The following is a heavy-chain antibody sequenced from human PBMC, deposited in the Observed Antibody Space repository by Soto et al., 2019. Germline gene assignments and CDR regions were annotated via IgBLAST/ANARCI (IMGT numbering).Heavy chain of an antibody. CDR2: ICDSGSTS. V-gene: IGHV3-23*01. CDR3: AKRPRALLTFDY. Sequence: GGSLRLSCAASGFTFSSYGMHWVRQAPGKGLEWVSVICDSGSTSYYADSVKGRFTISRDNSKNTLYLQMNSLRAEDTAIYYCAKRPRALLTFDYWGQGTLVTVSS. D-gene: IGHD1-26*01. J-gene: IGHJ4*02. CDR1: GFTFSSYG.